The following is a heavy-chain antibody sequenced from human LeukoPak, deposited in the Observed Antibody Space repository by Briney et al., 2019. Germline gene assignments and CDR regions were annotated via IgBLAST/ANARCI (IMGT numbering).Heavy chain of an antibody. D-gene: IGHD3-10*01. CDR3: ARGDTMVRGVGGMDV. V-gene: IGHV3-30-3*01. J-gene: IGHJ6*02. CDR2: ISYDGSNK. Sequence: GGSLRLSCAASGFTFSSYAMHWVRQAPGKGLEWVAVISYDGSNKYYADSVKGRFTISRDNSKNTLYLQMNSLRAEDTAVYYCARGDTMVRGVGGMDVWGQGTTVTVSS. CDR1: GFTFSSYA.